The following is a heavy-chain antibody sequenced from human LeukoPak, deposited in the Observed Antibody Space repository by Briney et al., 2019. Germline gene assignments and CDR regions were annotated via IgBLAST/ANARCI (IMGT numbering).Heavy chain of an antibody. D-gene: IGHD3-10*02. V-gene: IGHV4-59*12. CDR3: ARGRGITMSD. Sequence: SETLSLTCTVSGGSISSYYWSWIRQPPGKGLEWIGYIYYSGSPNYNPSLKSRVTISVDTSKNQFSLKLSSVTAADTAVYYCARGRGITMSDWGQGTLVTVSS. J-gene: IGHJ1*01. CDR2: IYYSGSP. CDR1: GGSISSYY.